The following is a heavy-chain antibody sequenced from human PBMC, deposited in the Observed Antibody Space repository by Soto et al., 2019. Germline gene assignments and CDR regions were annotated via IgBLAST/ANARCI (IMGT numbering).Heavy chain of an antibody. V-gene: IGHV1-3*01. CDR1: GYTFTSYA. CDR2: INAGNGNT. D-gene: IGHD2-15*01. Sequence: QVQLVQSGAEVKKPGASLKVSCKASGYTFTSYAMHWVRQAPGQRLEWMGWINAGNGNTKYSQKFQGRVTITRDTSARTAYMELSSLRSEDTAVYYCARRGGGYCSGGSYYFDYWGQGTLVTVSS. CDR3: ARRGGGYCSGGSYYFDY. J-gene: IGHJ4*02.